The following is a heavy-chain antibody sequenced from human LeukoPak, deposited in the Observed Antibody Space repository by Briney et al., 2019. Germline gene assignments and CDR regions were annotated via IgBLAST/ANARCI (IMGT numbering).Heavy chain of an antibody. CDR2: MNPSSGNT. J-gene: IGHJ4*02. Sequence: ASVKVSCKASGYTFTSYDINWVRQATGQGLEWMGWMNPSSGNTGYAQKFQGRVTMTRNTSISTAYMELSSLRSEDTAVYYCARHSVVPAAMFDYWGQGTLVTVSS. CDR1: GYTFTSYD. CDR3: ARHSVVPAAMFDY. V-gene: IGHV1-8*01. D-gene: IGHD2-2*01.